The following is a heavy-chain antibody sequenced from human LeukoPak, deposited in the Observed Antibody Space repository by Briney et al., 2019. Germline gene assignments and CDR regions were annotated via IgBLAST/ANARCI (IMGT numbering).Heavy chain of an antibody. CDR3: AREGRVLWFGELSYYYYYMDV. Sequence: PGGSLRLSCAASGFTFSSYSMNWVRQAPGKGLEWVSYISSRSSTIYYADSVKGRFTISRDNAKNSLYLQMNSLRAEDTAVYYCAREGRVLWFGELSYYYYYMDVWGKGTTVTVSS. CDR2: ISSRSSTI. V-gene: IGHV3-48*01. CDR1: GFTFSSYS. J-gene: IGHJ6*03. D-gene: IGHD3-10*01.